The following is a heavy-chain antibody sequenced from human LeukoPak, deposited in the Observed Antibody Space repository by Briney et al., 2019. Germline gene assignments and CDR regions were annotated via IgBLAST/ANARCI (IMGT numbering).Heavy chain of an antibody. CDR2: IYYSGST. CDR3: ARAEHCSSTSCYPSKIHYFDY. CDR1: GGSISSGGYY. V-gene: IGHV4-31*03. D-gene: IGHD2-2*01. Sequence: SQTLSLTCTVSGGSISSGGYYWSWIRQHPGKGLEWIGYIYYSGSTYYNPSLKSRVTTSVDTSKNQFSLKLSSVTAADTAVYYCARAEHCSSTSCYPSKIHYFDYWGQGTLVTVSS. J-gene: IGHJ4*02.